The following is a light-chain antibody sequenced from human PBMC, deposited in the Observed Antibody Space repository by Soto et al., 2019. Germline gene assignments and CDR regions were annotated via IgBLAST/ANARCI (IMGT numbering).Light chain of an antibody. Sequence: QSALTQPASVSGSPGQSITISCTGTNSDFGIYNSVSWYQQYPGKVPKLMIHDVSNRPSGVSNRFSGSKSGDTASLTISGLQAEDEADYYCSSFTSSSYYVFGGGTKVTGL. J-gene: IGLJ1*01. CDR1: NSDFGIYNS. CDR2: DVS. V-gene: IGLV2-14*03. CDR3: SSFTSSSYYV.